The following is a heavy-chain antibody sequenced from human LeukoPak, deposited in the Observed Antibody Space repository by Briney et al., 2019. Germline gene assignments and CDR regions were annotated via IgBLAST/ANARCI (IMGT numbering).Heavy chain of an antibody. Sequence: GGSLRLSCAASGFTFSSYSMNWVRQAPGKGLEWVSSISSSSSYIYYADSVKGRFTISRDNAKNSLFLQMNSLRAEDTAVYYCSRSPTIVGGNLLVDYYMDVWGKGTTVTISS. D-gene: IGHD2-21*01. CDR3: SRSPTIVGGNLLVDYYMDV. V-gene: IGHV3-21*01. CDR2: ISSSSSYI. J-gene: IGHJ6*03. CDR1: GFTFSSYS.